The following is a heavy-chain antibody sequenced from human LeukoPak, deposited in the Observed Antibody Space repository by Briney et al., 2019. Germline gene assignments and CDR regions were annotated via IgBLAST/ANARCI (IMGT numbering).Heavy chain of an antibody. D-gene: IGHD6-6*01. Sequence: GGSLRLSCAASGLTFSSYWMHWVRQAPGKGLPWVSRINRDGSSTSYAASVRGRFSISRDHAKNTLYLKMNSLRAEDTAVYYCARGLSGYASSLGYWGQGTLVTVSA. J-gene: IGHJ4*02. V-gene: IGHV3-74*01. CDR3: ARGLSGYASSLGY. CDR2: INRDGSST. CDR1: GLTFSSYW.